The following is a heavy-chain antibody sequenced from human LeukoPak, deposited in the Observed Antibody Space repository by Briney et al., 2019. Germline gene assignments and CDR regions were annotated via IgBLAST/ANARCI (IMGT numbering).Heavy chain of an antibody. Sequence: ASVKVSCKASGGTFSSYAISWVRQAPGQGLEWMGRIIPILGIANYAQKFQGRVTITADKSTSTAYMELSSLRSEDTAVYYCARGGELEHDAFDIWGQGTMVTVSS. CDR1: GGTFSSYA. V-gene: IGHV1-69*04. D-gene: IGHD1/OR15-1a*01. CDR3: ARGGELEHDAFDI. J-gene: IGHJ3*02. CDR2: IIPILGIA.